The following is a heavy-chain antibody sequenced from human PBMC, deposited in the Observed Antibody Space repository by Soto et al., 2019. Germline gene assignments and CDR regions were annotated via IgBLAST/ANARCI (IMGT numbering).Heavy chain of an antibody. Sequence: SPTLSLTCAISGDSVSSNSAAWNWIRQSPSRGLEWLGRTYYRSKWYNDYAVSVKSRITINPDTSKNQFSLQLNSVTPEDTAVYYCARGVGEDIVVVVAANWFDPWGQGTLVTVSS. J-gene: IGHJ5*02. CDR3: ARGVGEDIVVVVAANWFDP. D-gene: IGHD2-15*01. CDR1: GDSVSSNSAA. V-gene: IGHV6-1*01. CDR2: TYYRSKWYN.